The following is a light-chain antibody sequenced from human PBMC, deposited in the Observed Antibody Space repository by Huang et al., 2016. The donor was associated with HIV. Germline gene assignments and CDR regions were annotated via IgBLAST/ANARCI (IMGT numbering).Light chain of an antibody. V-gene: IGKV2-29*02. CDR3: MQCLHLPWT. CDR1: QSLVHGVGKPF. CDR2: AVS. Sequence: VLTQTPLSLSVTPGQPASISCKSTQSLVHGVGKPFLYWYRQKQGQSPQLLIYAVSRRFSGVPERFSGSGSGTDVTLKISRVEAEDVGIYYCMQCLHLPWTFGQGTKVEIK. J-gene: IGKJ1*01.